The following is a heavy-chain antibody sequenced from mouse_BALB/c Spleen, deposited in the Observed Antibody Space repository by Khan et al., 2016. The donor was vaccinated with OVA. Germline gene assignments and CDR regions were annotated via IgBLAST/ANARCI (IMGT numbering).Heavy chain of an antibody. V-gene: IGHV1-77*01. CDR3: ARSNYLGYTFAY. J-gene: IGHJ3*01. Sequence: VQLQESGAELARPGASVKLSCKASGYTFTDYYINWVKQRTGQGLEWIGEISPGSGDTYYNERFKGRATLTADKYSSTAYKHLSSRTSDASAVYVCARSNYLGYTFAYWGQGTLVTVSA. CDR1: GYTFTDYY. CDR2: ISPGSGDT. D-gene: IGHD1-2*01.